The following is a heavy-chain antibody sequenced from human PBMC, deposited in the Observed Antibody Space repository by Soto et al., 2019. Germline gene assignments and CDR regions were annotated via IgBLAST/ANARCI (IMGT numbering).Heavy chain of an antibody. J-gene: IGHJ3*02. CDR2: INPNSGGT. Sequence: ASVKVSCKASGYTFTGYYMHWVRQAPGQGLEWMGWINPNSGGTNYAQKFQGWVTMTRDTSISTAYMELSRLRSDDTAVYYCARESSGSYYRAFDIWGQGAMVTVSS. CDR3: ARESSGSYYRAFDI. CDR1: GYTFTGYY. D-gene: IGHD1-26*01. V-gene: IGHV1-2*04.